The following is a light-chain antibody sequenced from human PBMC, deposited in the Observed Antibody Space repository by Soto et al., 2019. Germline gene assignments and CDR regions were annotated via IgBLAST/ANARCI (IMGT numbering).Light chain of an antibody. J-gene: IGKJ1*01. CDR2: GAS. CDR3: QQYGHSLWT. CDR1: QSVSSN. Sequence: EIGMTQSPATLSVSPGERATLSCRASQSVSSNLAWYQQKPGQAPRLLIYGASSRATGIPDRFSGSGSGTDFTLTISSLEPEDYAVYYCQQYGHSLWTFGQGTKVDI. V-gene: IGKV3D-15*01.